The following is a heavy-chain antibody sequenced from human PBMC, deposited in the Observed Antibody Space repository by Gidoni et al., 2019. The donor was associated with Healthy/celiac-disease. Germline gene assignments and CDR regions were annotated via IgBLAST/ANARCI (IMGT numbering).Heavy chain of an antibody. CDR2: ISSSGSTI. D-gene: IGHD3-3*01. CDR1: GLTFSSYE. V-gene: IGHV3-48*03. CDR3: ARGPLYDFWSGYYYYFDY. Sequence: EVQLVESVGGLVQLGGSLILSCAAYGLTFSSYEMNWVRQSQGQGREWFSYISSSGSTIYYADSVKGRFTISRDNAKNSLYLQMNSLRAEDTAVYYCARGPLYDFWSGYYYYFDYWGQGTLVTVSS. J-gene: IGHJ4*02.